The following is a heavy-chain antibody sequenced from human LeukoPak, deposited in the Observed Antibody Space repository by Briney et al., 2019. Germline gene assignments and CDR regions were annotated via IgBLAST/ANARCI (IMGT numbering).Heavy chain of an antibody. Sequence: SETLSLTCAVYGGSFSGYYWSWIRQPPGKGLEWVGEINHSGSTNYNPSLKSRVTISVDTSKNQFSLKLSSVTAADTAVYYCARVGADGSGFLFDYWGQGTLVTVSS. CDR3: ARVGADGSGFLFDY. V-gene: IGHV4-34*01. J-gene: IGHJ4*02. CDR1: GGSFSGYY. CDR2: INHSGST. D-gene: IGHD3-10*01.